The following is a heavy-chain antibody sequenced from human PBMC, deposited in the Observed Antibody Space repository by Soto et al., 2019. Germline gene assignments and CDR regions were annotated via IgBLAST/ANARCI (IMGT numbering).Heavy chain of an antibody. J-gene: IGHJ4*02. V-gene: IGHV5-10-1*01. CDR3: ARVPWGGTFYFDV. CDR1: GYSFTSYW. Sequence: GESLKISCKGSGYSFTSYWISWVRQMPGKGLEWMGRIDPSDSYTNYSPSFQGHVTISADKSISTAYLQWSSLKASDTAMYYCARVPWGGTFYFDVWGLGTLVTVSA. D-gene: IGHD2-21*01. CDR2: IDPSDSYT.